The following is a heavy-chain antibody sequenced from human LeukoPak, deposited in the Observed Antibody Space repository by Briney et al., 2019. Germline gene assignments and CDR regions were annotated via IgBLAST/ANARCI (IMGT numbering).Heavy chain of an antibody. CDR1: GFISDDYA. J-gene: IGHJ6*02. D-gene: IGHD3/OR15-3a*01. CDR3: AKGLDPNDGVDV. Sequence: LAGGSLSPACAASGFISDDYAMRWVRQAPGKGLGWVSGIGCNRGSIGYADAVKGRFSISRDNAKNSLYLQMNSLRAEDTALYYCAKGLDPNDGVDVWGQGTTVTVSS. CDR2: IGCNRGSI. V-gene: IGHV3-9*02.